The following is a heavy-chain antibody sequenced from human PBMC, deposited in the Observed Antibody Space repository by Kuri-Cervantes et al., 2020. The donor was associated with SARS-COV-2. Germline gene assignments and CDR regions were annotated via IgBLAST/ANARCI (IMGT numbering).Heavy chain of an antibody. CDR2: INSDGSST. Sequence: GGSLRLSCAASGFTFSSYWMHWVRQAPGKGLVWASRINSDGSSTSYADSVKGRFTISRDNAKNSLYLQMNSLRAEDTAVYYCARDVNIVVVPAYYYGMDVWGQGTTVTVSS. D-gene: IGHD2-2*01. J-gene: IGHJ6*02. V-gene: IGHV3-74*01. CDR3: ARDVNIVVVPAYYYGMDV. CDR1: GFTFSSYW.